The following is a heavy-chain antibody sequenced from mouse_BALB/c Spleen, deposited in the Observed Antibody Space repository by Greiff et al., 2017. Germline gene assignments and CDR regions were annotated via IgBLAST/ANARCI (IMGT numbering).Heavy chain of an antibody. CDR2: IRNKANGYTT. D-gene: IGHD1-2*01. CDR1: GFTFTDYY. CDR3: ARDLHYYGHYYAMDY. V-gene: IGHV7-3*02. J-gene: IGHJ4*01. Sequence: EVKLQESGGGLVQPGGSLRLSCATSGFTFTDYYMSWVRQPPGKALEWLGFIRNKANGYTTEYSASVKGRFTISRDNSQSILYLQMNTLRAEDSATYYCARDLHYYGHYYAMDYWGQGTSVTVSS.